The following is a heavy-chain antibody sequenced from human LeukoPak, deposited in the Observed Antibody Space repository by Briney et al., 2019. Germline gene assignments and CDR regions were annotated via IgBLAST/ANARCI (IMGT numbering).Heavy chain of an antibody. CDR3: AGVFSGRRPFEL. CDR2: IYYRGTT. CDR1: GGSINDYY. V-gene: IGHV4-59*03. Sequence: PSETLSLTCTVSGGSINDYYCNWLRQPPGKGLEWIGFIYYRGTTNNNPSLKSRLTTSIDTSKKQFSLNLSSVTAADTAVYYCAGVFSGRRPFELWGQGTLVTVSS. D-gene: IGHD3-10*01. J-gene: IGHJ4*02.